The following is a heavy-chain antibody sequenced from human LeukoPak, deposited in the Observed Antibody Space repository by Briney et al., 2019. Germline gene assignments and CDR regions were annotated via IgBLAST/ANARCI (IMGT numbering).Heavy chain of an antibody. Sequence: SSETLSLTCTVSGGSISSSSYYWGWIRQPPGKGLEWIGSIYYSGSTYYNPSLQSRVTISVDTSKNQFSLKLTSVTAADTAVYYCARPQYQPGGWFDPWGQGTLVTVSS. V-gene: IGHV4-39*01. CDR2: IYYSGST. CDR1: GGSISSSSYY. CDR3: ARPQYQPGGWFDP. D-gene: IGHD2-2*01. J-gene: IGHJ5*02.